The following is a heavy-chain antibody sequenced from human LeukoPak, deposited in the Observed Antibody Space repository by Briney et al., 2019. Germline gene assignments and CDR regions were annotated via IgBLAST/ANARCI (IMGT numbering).Heavy chain of an antibody. CDR1: GGSISSHY. J-gene: IGHJ2*01. D-gene: IGHD3-9*01. Sequence: SETLSLTCTVSGGSISSHYWSWIRQPPGKGLEWIGYIYYSGSTNYNPSLKSRVTISVDTSKNQFSLKLSSVAAADTAVYYCARLYFDWPDWYFDLWGRGTLVTVSS. CDR2: IYYSGST. CDR3: ARLYFDWPDWYFDL. V-gene: IGHV4-59*11.